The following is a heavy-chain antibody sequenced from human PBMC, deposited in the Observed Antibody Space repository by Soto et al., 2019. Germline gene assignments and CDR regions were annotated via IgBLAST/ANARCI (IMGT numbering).Heavy chain of an antibody. V-gene: IGHV3-15*01. D-gene: IGHD2-8*01. J-gene: IGHJ4*02. CDR3: TTDPWGGYCTNGVCYQVSY. CDR1: GFTFSNAW. Sequence: NPGGSLRLSCAASGFTFSNAWMSWVRQAPGKGLEWVGRIKSKTDGGTTDYAAPVKGRFTISRDDSKNALYLQMNSLKTEDTAVYYCTTDPWGGYCTNGVCYQVSYWGQGTLVTV. CDR2: IKSKTDGGTT.